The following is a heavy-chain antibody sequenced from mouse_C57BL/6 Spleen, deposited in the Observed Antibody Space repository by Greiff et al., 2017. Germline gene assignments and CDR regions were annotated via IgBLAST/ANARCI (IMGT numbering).Heavy chain of an antibody. CDR2: IYPGNSDT. Sequence: VQLQQSGTVLARPGASVKMSCKTSGYTFTSYWMHWVKQRPGQGLEWIGAIYPGNSDTSYNQKFKGKAKLTAVTSASTAYMELSSLTNEDSAVXYCTRSKEGDYFDYWGQGTTLTVSS. CDR3: TRSKEGDYFDY. CDR1: GYTFTSYW. V-gene: IGHV1-5*01. J-gene: IGHJ2*01.